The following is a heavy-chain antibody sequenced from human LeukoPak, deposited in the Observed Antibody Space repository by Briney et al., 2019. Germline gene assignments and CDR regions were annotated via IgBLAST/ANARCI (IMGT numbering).Heavy chain of an antibody. CDR1: GIAFSSYG. Sequence: GWSFTGYRQCTGIAFSSYGVHRSREAAGKELKWVAVISYDGSNKYYADSVKGRFTISRDNSKNTLYLQMNSLRAEDTAVYYCARVIGLVDYFDYWGQGTLVTVSS. CDR2: ISYDGSNK. V-gene: IGHV3-30-3*01. D-gene: IGHD2/OR15-2a*01. J-gene: IGHJ4*02. CDR3: ARVIGLVDYFDY.